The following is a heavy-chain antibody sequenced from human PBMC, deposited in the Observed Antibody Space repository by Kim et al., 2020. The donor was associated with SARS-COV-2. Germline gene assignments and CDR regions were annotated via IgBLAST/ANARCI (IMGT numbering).Heavy chain of an antibody. CDR3: ARGATAAGQ. D-gene: IGHD2-2*01. V-gene: IGHV3-7*01. CDR2: DK. Sequence: DKYYVDSVKGRFTISRDNVKTSLYLQMNGLRADDTAVYYCARGATAAGQWGQGTLVTVSS. J-gene: IGHJ4*02.